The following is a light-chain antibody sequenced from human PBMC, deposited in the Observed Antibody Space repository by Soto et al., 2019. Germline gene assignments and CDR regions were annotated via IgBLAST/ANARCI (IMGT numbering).Light chain of an antibody. V-gene: IGKV3-15*01. J-gene: IGKJ5*01. CDR2: GAS. Sequence: EIVMTQSPATVSVSPGERATLSCRATQSVGSSLAGYQQKPGQAPRLLIYGASTRASGIPARFSGSGSGAEFTLTISSRQSEDFAVYFCQQYSIWPPVTFGQGTRLEI. CDR3: QQYSIWPPVT. CDR1: QSVGSS.